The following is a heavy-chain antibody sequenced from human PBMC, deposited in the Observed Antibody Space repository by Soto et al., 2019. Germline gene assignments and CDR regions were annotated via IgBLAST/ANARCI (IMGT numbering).Heavy chain of an antibody. CDR1: GGSFSGYY. V-gene: IGHV4-34*01. CDR2: INHSGST. J-gene: IGHJ4*02. CDR3: ARRSSSWYVDY. Sequence: SETLSLTCAVYGGSFSGYYWSWIRQPPGKGLEWIGEINHSGSTNYNPSLKGRVTISVDTSKNQFSLKLSSVTAADTAVYYCARRSSSWYVDYWGQGTLVTVSS. D-gene: IGHD6-13*01.